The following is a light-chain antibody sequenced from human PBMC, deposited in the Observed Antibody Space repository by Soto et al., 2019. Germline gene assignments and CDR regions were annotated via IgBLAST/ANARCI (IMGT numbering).Light chain of an antibody. CDR2: EVS. CDR1: SSDVGGYNY. J-gene: IGLJ1*01. Sequence: QSVLTQPPSASGSPGQSVTICCTGTSSDVGGYNYVSWYQQHPGKAPKVMIYEVSKRPSGVPDRFSGSKSGNTASLTVSALQAQDEADYYCSSYVGSNTLYVFGTGTKVTVL. V-gene: IGLV2-8*01. CDR3: SSYVGSNTLYV.